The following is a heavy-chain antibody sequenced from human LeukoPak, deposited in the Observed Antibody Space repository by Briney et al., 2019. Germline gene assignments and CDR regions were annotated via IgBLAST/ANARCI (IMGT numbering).Heavy chain of an antibody. CDR3: ARWSGYDSRGGYYYYYMDV. Sequence: PGGSLRLSCAASGFTFSSYSMNWVRQAPGKGLEWVSSISSSSSYIYYADSVKGRFTISRDNAKNSLYLQMNSLRAEDTAVYYCARWSGYDSRGGYYYYYMDVWGKGTTVTISS. D-gene: IGHD5-12*01. CDR2: ISSSSSYI. CDR1: GFTFSSYS. V-gene: IGHV3-21*01. J-gene: IGHJ6*03.